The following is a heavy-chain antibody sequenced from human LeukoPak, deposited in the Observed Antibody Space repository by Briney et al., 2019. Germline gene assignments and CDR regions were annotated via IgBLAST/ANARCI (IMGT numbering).Heavy chain of an antibody. V-gene: IGHV1-2*02. CDR1: GYTFTSYD. Sequence: ASVKVSCKASGYTFTSYDIKWVRQATGQGLEWMGWINPNSGGTNYAQKFQGRVTMTRDTSISTAYMELSRLRSDDTAVYYCARAAKSGGLLYYYYYMDVWGKGTTVTVSS. D-gene: IGHD3-10*01. CDR3: ARAAKSGGLLYYYYYMDV. CDR2: INPNSGGT. J-gene: IGHJ6*03.